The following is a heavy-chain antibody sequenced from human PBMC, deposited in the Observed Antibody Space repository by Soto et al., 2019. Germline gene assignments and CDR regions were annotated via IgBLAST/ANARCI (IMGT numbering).Heavy chain of an antibody. J-gene: IGHJ3*02. D-gene: IGHD3-22*01. V-gene: IGHV5-51*01. CDR3: ALTPGGFYDSTGYYYPDGFDI. CDR1: GYTFTTYW. CDR2: IYPADSDT. Sequence: LKISCKASGYTFTTYWIGWVRQKPGKGLEWMGIIYPADSDTRYSPSFQGQVTISADKSITTAFLQWSSLKASDTAMYYCALTPGGFYDSTGYYYPDGFDIWGQGTMVTVSS.